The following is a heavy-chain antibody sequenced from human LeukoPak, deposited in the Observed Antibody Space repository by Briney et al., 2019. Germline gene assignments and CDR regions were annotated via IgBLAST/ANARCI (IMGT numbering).Heavy chain of an antibody. J-gene: IGHJ5*02. Sequence: ASVKVSCKASGYTFTNYGISWVRQAPGQGLEGMGWISIYNGNTDYAQKLRGRVTMTTDTSTSTAYMELRSLRSDDTAVYYCARITYDFWSGYYMPDDPWGQGTLVTVSS. D-gene: IGHD3-3*01. CDR2: ISIYNGNT. CDR3: ARITYDFWSGYYMPDDP. CDR1: GYTFTNYG. V-gene: IGHV1-18*01.